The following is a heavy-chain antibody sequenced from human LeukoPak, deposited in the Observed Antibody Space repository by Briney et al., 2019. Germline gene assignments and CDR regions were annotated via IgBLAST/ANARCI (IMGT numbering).Heavy chain of an antibody. D-gene: IGHD4-17*01. V-gene: IGHV1-69*13. CDR2: IIPIFGTA. CDR1: GGTFSSYA. Sequence: ASVKVSCTASGGTFSSYAISWVRQAPGQGLEWMGGIIPIFGTANYAQKFQGRVTITADESTSTAYMELSSLRSEDTAVYYCARGVSAVTQNPFQHWGQGTLVTVSS. CDR3: ARGVSAVTQNPFQH. J-gene: IGHJ1*01.